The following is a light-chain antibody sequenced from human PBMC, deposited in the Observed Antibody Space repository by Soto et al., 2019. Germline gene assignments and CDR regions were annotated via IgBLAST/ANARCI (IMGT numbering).Light chain of an antibody. CDR2: EDS. Sequence: QSVLTQPASVSGSPGQSIAISCTGTSSDVGGYNLVSWYQQHPGKAPKFLIYEDSKRPSGVSNRFSGSKSGNTASLTISGLQAEDEADYYCCSHVGSSTYVVFGGGTKLTVL. V-gene: IGLV2-23*01. J-gene: IGLJ2*01. CDR3: CSHVGSSTYVV. CDR1: SSDVGGYNL.